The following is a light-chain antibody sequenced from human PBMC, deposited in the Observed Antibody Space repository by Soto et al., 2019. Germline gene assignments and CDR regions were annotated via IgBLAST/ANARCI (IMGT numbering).Light chain of an antibody. Sequence: DLQMTQSPSTLSASVGDRVTITCRASQSIRSWLAWYQQKPGKAPNLLIYQASNLKSGVPSRFSGSGSGTEYTLTISSLQPDDFAIYYCQQYNSYPWTFGQGTKVEIK. CDR3: QQYNSYPWT. J-gene: IGKJ1*01. CDR1: QSIRSW. CDR2: QAS. V-gene: IGKV1-5*03.